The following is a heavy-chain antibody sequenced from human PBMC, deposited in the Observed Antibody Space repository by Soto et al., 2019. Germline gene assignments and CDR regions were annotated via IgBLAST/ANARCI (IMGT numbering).Heavy chain of an antibody. Sequence: ASVKVSCKASGYTFIDYDINWVRQAPGQGLEWMGWVSPNSGNTVYAQKFQDRVTMTRDTSISTAYMELNNPRFEDTAMYYCARGRFYSETSTWFAFWGQGTPVTVSS. D-gene: IGHD2-2*01. CDR2: VSPNSGNT. CDR3: ARGRFYSETSTWFAF. V-gene: IGHV1-8*01. J-gene: IGHJ5*01. CDR1: GYTFIDYD.